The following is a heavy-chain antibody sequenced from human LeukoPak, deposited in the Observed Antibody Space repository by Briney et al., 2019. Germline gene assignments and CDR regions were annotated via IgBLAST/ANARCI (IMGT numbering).Heavy chain of an antibody. V-gene: IGHV3-30*02. D-gene: IGHD2-2*01. J-gene: IGHJ4*02. CDR3: AKGNYQLPIDY. CDR1: GFTFSSYG. Sequence: PGGSLRLSCAASGFTFSSYGMHWVRQAPGKGLEWVAVIWYDGSNKYYADSVKGRFTISRDNSKNTLYLQMNSLRAEDTAVYYCAKGNYQLPIDYWGQGTLVTVSS. CDR2: IWYDGSNK.